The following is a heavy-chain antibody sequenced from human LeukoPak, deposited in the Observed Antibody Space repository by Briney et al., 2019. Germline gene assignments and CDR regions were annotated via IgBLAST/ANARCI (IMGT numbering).Heavy chain of an antibody. CDR2: ISRSGSTI. Sequence: GGSLRLSCAASGFTFSSYEINWVRQAPGKGLEGVSYISRSGSTIHYADSVKGRFTIYRDNAKNSLYLQMNSLKAEDTAVYYCAREPLGVVVVVAATGYFDYWGQGTLVTVSS. CDR1: GFTFSSYE. D-gene: IGHD2-15*01. J-gene: IGHJ4*02. V-gene: IGHV3-48*03. CDR3: AREPLGVVVVVAATGYFDY.